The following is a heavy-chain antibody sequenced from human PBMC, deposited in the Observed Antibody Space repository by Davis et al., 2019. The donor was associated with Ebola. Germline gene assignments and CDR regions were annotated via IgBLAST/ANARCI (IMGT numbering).Heavy chain of an antibody. CDR3: TSTAGSVDY. V-gene: IGHV3-73*01. CDR1: GFTFSGSA. Sequence: GESLKISCAASGFTFSGSAMHWVRQASGKGLEWVGRIRSKANSYATAYAASVKGRFTISGDDSKNTAYLQMNSLKTEDTAVYYCTSTAGSVDYWGQGTLVTVSS. D-gene: IGHD1-26*01. CDR2: IRSKANSYAT. J-gene: IGHJ4*02.